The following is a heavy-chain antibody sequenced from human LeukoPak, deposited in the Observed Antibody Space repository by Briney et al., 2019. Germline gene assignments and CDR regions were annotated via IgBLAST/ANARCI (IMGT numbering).Heavy chain of an antibody. CDR1: GFSLSTYW. J-gene: IGHJ4*02. CDR2: IKQDGGAI. CDR3: AWLGDGVGYYTPGGFDY. D-gene: IGHD3-10*01. Sequence: PGGSLRLSCAASGFSLSTYWISWVRQAPGKGLEWVASIKQDGGAIYSSDSVKGRFTISRDNAKNSLYLHLNSLTAEDTAVYYCAWLGDGVGYYTPGGFDYWGQGTLVTVSS. V-gene: IGHV3-7*01.